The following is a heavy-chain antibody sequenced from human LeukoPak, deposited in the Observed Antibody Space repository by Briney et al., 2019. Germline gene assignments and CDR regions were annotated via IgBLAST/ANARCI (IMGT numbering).Heavy chain of an antibody. CDR2: ISPRSNSI. Sequence: GGSLRLSCTASGFTFSNYAMTWVRQAPGKRLEWISAISPRSNSIYYSDSVRGRFTVSRDNSKNTLYLQMNRLTAEDTAVYYCAKNLRTSVAAFEYWGQGTLVTVSS. J-gene: IGHJ4*02. V-gene: IGHV3-23*01. CDR1: GFTFSNYA. D-gene: IGHD6-19*01. CDR3: AKNLRTSVAAFEY.